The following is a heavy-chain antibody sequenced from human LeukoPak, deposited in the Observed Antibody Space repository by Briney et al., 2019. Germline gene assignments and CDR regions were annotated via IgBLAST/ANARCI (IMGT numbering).Heavy chain of an antibody. V-gene: IGHV3-15*01. CDR3: ATDNGILAAAAISPFLY. Sequence: GGSLRLSCSVSGFTFKMAWVSWVRQAPGKGLEWLGRIKSKSDGGTTDYASPVKDRFTISRDDSKNMLFLQMNSLKTEDTGVYFCATDNGILAAAAISPFLYWGQGTVVTVSS. CDR2: IKSKSDGGTT. D-gene: IGHD6-25*01. J-gene: IGHJ4*02. CDR1: GFTFKMAW.